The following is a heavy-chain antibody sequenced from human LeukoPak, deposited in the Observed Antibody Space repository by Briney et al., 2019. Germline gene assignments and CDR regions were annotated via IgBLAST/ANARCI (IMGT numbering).Heavy chain of an antibody. CDR1: GFTFRSYA. V-gene: IGHV3-23*01. CDR2: ISGSNGVT. Sequence: PGGSLRLSCAASGFTFRSYAMNWVRQAPGKGLEWVSVISGSNGVTYYTDSVKGRFTISRDNSKNTLYLQMDSLRADDTAVYYCAKRGSAAGTYNWFDTWGQGTLVTVSS. J-gene: IGHJ5*02. D-gene: IGHD6-13*01. CDR3: AKRGSAAGTYNWFDT.